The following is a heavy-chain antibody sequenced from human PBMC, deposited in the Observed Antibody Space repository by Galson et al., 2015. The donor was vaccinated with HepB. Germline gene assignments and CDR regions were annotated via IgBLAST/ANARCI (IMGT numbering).Heavy chain of an antibody. Sequence: SVKVSCKASGGTFSSYAISWVRQAPGQGLEWMGGIIPIFGTANYAQKFQGRVTITADESTSTAYMELSSLRSEDTAVYYCARVPAFEVVPQRPTYYYYMDVWGKGTTVTVSS. CDR1: GGTFSSYA. CDR3: ARVPAFEVVPQRPTYYYYMDV. V-gene: IGHV1-69*13. CDR2: IIPIFGTA. D-gene: IGHD2-2*01. J-gene: IGHJ6*03.